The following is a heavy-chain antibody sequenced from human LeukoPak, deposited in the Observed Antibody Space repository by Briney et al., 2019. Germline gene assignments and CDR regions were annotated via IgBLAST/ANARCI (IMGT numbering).Heavy chain of an antibody. CDR2: ISSSGSTI. CDR1: GFTLSDYY. V-gene: IGHV3-11*01. J-gene: IGHJ4*02. D-gene: IGHD2-2*01. CDR3: ASHCSSTSCYSSGHY. Sequence: GGSLRLSCAASGFTLSDYYMSWIRQAPGKGLEGVSYISSSGSTIYYADSVKGRLTISRDNAKNSLYLQMNSLRAEDTAVYYCASHCSSTSCYSSGHYWGQGTLVTVSS.